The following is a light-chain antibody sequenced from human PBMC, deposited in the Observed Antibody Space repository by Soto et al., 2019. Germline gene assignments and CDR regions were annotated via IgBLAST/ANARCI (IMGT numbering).Light chain of an antibody. J-gene: IGKJ4*01. CDR1: QSVANNY. CDR2: DAS. CDR3: EQYGTTPLT. V-gene: IGKV3-20*01. Sequence: EIVLTQSPGTLSLSPGERATLSCRASQSVANNYLAWYQQKPGQAPRFLIYDASSRATGIPDRFSGSGSGTDFTLTISRLEPEDFAVYSCEQYGTTPLTFGGGTKVEIK.